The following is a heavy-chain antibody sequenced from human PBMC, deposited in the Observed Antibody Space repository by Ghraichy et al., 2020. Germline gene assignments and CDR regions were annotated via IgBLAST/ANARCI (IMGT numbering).Heavy chain of an antibody. CDR3: TSRGISVRDEWGSLDY. D-gene: IGHD1-26*01. CDR1: GFTFSSHA. J-gene: IGHJ4*02. Sequence: GGSLRLSCAASGFTFSSHAMTWVRQPPGKGLEWVVAIGGSGAQTFYADSVRGRFTISRDNSKDTLYVHMNNLRAEDTAVYYCTSRGISVRDEWGSLDYWGQGTLVTVSS. V-gene: IGHV3-23*01. CDR2: IGGSGAQT.